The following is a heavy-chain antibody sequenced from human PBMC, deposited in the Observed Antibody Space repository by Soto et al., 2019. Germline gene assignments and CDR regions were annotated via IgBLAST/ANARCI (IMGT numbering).Heavy chain of an antibody. Sequence: GESLKISCKTSGYRFTSYWISWVRQMPGKGLEWMGKIDPSDSYTNYSPSFQGHVTISVDKSINTAYLQWSSLKASDTAMYYCARHTFGGVIPEYWGQGALVTVSS. CDR3: ARHTFGGVIPEY. CDR1: GYRFTSYW. CDR2: IDPSDSYT. D-gene: IGHD3-16*02. V-gene: IGHV5-10-1*01. J-gene: IGHJ4*02.